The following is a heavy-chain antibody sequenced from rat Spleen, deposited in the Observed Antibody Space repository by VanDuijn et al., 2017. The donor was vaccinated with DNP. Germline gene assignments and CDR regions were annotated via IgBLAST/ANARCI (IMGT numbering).Heavy chain of an antibody. D-gene: IGHD5-1*01. CDR2: ISTGGGNT. CDR3: ATGSYFDY. J-gene: IGHJ2*01. V-gene: IGHV5S11*01. Sequence: EVQLVESGGGLVQPGRSMKLSCAASGFTFSNYYIAWVRQAPTKGLEWVASISTGGGNTYYRDSVKGRFTISRDNAKSTLYLQMDSLRSEETATYYCATGSYFDYWGQGVMVTVSS. CDR1: GFTFSNYY.